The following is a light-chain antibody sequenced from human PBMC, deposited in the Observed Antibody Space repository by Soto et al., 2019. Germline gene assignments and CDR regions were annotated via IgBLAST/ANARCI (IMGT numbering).Light chain of an antibody. CDR1: QSIDTW. CDR2: KAS. Sequence: DIQITQSPSTLSASVGDRVTITYRASQSIDTWLAWHQQKPGQVPKLLISKASSLESGVPSRFSGSGSGTEFTLTISSLQPDDSATYYCQQYNSYRAFGQGTKVDIK. CDR3: QQYNSYRA. V-gene: IGKV1-5*03. J-gene: IGKJ1*01.